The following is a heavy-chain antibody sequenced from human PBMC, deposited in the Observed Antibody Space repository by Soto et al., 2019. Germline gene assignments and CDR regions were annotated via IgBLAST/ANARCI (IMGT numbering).Heavy chain of an antibody. J-gene: IGHJ2*01. CDR3: ARGGGDTAMDWYFDL. Sequence: QVQLVESGGGVVQPGRSLRLSCAASGFTFSSYAMHWVRQAPGKGLEWVAVISYDGSNKYYADSVKGRFTISRDNSKNTLDLLMNGLRAEDTAVYYCARGGGDTAMDWYFDLWGRGTLVTVSS. D-gene: IGHD5-18*01. V-gene: IGHV3-30-3*01. CDR2: ISYDGSNK. CDR1: GFTFSSYA.